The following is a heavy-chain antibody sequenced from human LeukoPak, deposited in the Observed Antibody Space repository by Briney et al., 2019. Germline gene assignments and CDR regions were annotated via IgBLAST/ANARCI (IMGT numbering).Heavy chain of an antibody. CDR2: IYTSGST. CDR1: GGSISTGSYH. Sequence: SETLSLTCTVSGGSISTGSYHWSWIRQPAGKGLEWIGRIYTSGSTNYNPSLKSRVTMSVDTSKNQFSLKLSSVTAADTAVYYCAREGYYDILTGYYNGFDYWGQGTLVTVSS. D-gene: IGHD3-9*01. CDR3: AREGYYDILTGYYNGFDY. V-gene: IGHV4-61*02. J-gene: IGHJ4*02.